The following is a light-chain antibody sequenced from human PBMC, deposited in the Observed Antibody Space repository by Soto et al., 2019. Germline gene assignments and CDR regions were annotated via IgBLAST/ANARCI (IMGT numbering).Light chain of an antibody. CDR2: GAS. CDR3: QEYHNWPPKWT. V-gene: IGKV3-15*01. Sequence: EKVMTQSPATLSVSPGERATLSCRASQSISSNLAWYQQKPGQAPRLLIYGASTRVTGIPARFSGSESGTEFTLTISSLQSEDFAVYYCQEYHNWPPKWTFGQGTKVEIK. J-gene: IGKJ1*01. CDR1: QSISSN.